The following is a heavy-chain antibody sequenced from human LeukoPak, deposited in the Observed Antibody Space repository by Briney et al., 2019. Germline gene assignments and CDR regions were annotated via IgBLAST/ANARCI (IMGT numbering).Heavy chain of an antibody. Sequence: GASVKVSCKASGYTLTGYYMHWVRQAPGQGLEWMGWINPNSGGTNYAQKFQGRVTMTRDTSISTAYMELSRLRSDDTAVYYCARDFGGDYDILTGSTHWGQGTLVTVSS. CDR3: ARDFGGDYDILTGSTH. J-gene: IGHJ4*02. CDR1: GYTLTGYY. CDR2: INPNSGGT. V-gene: IGHV1-2*02. D-gene: IGHD3-9*01.